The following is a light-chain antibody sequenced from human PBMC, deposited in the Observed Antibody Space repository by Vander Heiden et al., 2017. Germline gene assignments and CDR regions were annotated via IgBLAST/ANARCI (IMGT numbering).Light chain of an antibody. Sequence: DIQMTQSPSSLSASVGDRVTITCRASLSITDYLNWYQQKPGKAPKLLIYAASSLQSGVPSRFSGSGSGADFTLIISSLQPEDFATYYCQQGYRTPITFGQGTRLEIK. V-gene: IGKV1-39*01. CDR2: AAS. J-gene: IGKJ5*01. CDR3: QQGYRTPIT. CDR1: LSITDY.